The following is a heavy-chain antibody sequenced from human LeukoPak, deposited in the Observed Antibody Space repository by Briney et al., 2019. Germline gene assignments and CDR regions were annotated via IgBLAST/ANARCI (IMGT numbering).Heavy chain of an antibody. D-gene: IGHD2-2*01. J-gene: IGHJ5*02. Sequence: SETLSLTCTVSGGPISSHYWTWIPQPPGQGLEWIGYIYYSGTTNYSPTLKSRVTISVDTSKNQFSLKLSSVTAADTAVYYCARVEPAGDTSNWIDLWGQGTLVTVSS. CDR3: ARVEPAGDTSNWIDL. CDR2: IYYSGTT. V-gene: IGHV4-59*11. CDR1: GGPISSHY.